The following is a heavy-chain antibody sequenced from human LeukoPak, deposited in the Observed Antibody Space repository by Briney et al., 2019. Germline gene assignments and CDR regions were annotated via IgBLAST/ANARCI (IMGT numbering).Heavy chain of an antibody. J-gene: IGHJ6*03. CDR1: GYTFTSYD. V-gene: IGHV1-8*01. CDR3: ASSPKSFTYYDFWSGHPAYYYYMDV. Sequence: GASVKVSCKASGYTFTSYDINWVRQATGQGLEWMGWMNPNSGNTGYAQKLQGRVTMTTDTSTSTAYMELRSLRSDDTAVYCCASSPKSFTYYDFWSGHPAYYYYMDVWGKGTTVTVSS. CDR2: MNPNSGNT. D-gene: IGHD3-3*01.